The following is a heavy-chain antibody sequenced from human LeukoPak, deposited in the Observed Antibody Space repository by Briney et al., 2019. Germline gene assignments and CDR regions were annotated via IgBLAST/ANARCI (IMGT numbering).Heavy chain of an antibody. CDR2: IKSDGKT. CDR1: GFTFSRYW. D-gene: IGHD3-22*01. Sequence: GGSLRLSCEASGFTFSRYWMHWVRQAPGKGRVWVSCIKSDGKTKYADSLKGRFTISRNNAKNTVTLQMDSLRAEDTGVYYCARAPSEVGGYYPEYFRHWGQGTLVTVSS. CDR3: ARAPSEVGGYYPEYFRH. V-gene: IGHV3-74*01. J-gene: IGHJ1*01.